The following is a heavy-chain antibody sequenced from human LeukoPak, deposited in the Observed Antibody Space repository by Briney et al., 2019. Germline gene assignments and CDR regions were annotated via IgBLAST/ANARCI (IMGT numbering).Heavy chain of an antibody. Sequence: SETLSLTCSVSGGSIKYYYWTWIRQSPGEGLEWIGHIYYNGTTRYKPSLKSRVTISVDTSKNQFSLKLSSVTAADTAVYYCARDGGDYDTGNWFDPWGQGTLVTVSS. CDR1: GGSIKYYY. V-gene: IGHV4-59*01. CDR3: ARDGGDYDTGNWFDP. D-gene: IGHD4-17*01. CDR2: IYYNGTT. J-gene: IGHJ5*02.